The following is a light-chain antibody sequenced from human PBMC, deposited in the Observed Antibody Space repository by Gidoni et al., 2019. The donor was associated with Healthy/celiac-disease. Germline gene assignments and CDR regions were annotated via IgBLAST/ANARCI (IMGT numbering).Light chain of an antibody. V-gene: IGKV3-15*01. CDR1: HSVSSN. J-gene: IGKJ4*01. CDR2: GAS. CDR3: QQYNNWPLT. Sequence: EIVMTQSPATLSVSPGGRTTLSCRASHSVSSNLAWYQQKPGQAPRLVIFGASIGATGIPARFSGSGSGTEFTLTISSLQSEDFAVYYCQQYNNWPLTFGGGTKVEIE.